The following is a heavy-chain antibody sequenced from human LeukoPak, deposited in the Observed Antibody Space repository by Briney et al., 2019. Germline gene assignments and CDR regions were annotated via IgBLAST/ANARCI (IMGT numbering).Heavy chain of an antibody. CDR1: GGTFSTYA. Sequence: SVKVSCKASGGTFSTYAISWVRQAPGQGLEWMGGIIPIFGTANYAQKFQGRVTITADESTSTAYMELSSLRSEDTAVYYCARDHITGRVASLFDYWGQGTLVTVSS. CDR2: IIPIFGTA. CDR3: ARDHITGRVASLFDY. J-gene: IGHJ4*02. V-gene: IGHV1-69*13. D-gene: IGHD1-20*01.